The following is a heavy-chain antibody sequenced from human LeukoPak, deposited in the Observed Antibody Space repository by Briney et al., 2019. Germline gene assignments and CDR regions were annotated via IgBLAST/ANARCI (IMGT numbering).Heavy chain of an antibody. Sequence: GGSLRLSCAASGFTFSSYWMTWVRQAPGKGLEWVAIIKQDASEKYYLDSVKGRFTISRDNAKNSVYLQMNSLRGEDTAVYYCARDVYYGSGSQRLDFWGQGTLVTVSS. J-gene: IGHJ4*02. CDR3: ARDVYYGSGSQRLDF. CDR2: IKQDASEK. V-gene: IGHV3-7*01. D-gene: IGHD3-10*01. CDR1: GFTFSSYW.